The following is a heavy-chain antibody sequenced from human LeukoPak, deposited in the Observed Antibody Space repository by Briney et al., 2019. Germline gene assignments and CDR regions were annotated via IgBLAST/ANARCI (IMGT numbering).Heavy chain of an antibody. CDR1: GGSISSSSYY. D-gene: IGHD6-6*01. CDR2: IYYSGST. J-gene: IGHJ6*03. CDR3: ARHRSSSSDYYYYMDV. V-gene: IGHV4-39*01. Sequence: SETLSLTCTVSGGSISSSSYYWGWIRQPPGKGLEWIGSIYYSGSTYYNPSLKSRVTISVDTSKNQFSLKLSSVTAADTAVYYCARHRSSSSDYYYYMDVWGKGTTVTVSS.